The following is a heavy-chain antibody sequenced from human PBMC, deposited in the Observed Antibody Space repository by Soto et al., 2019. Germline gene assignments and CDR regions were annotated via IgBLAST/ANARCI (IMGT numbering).Heavy chain of an antibody. D-gene: IGHD5-18*01. CDR1: GGSISSGDYY. CDR3: ARVADTEMVSSRFDP. Sequence: SETLSLTCTVSGGSISSGDYYWSWIRQPPGKGLEWIGYIYYTGSTYYNPSLKSRLTISVVTSKNQFSLKLSSVTAADTAVYYCARVADTEMVSSRFDPWGQGTLVTVSS. CDR2: IYYTGST. V-gene: IGHV4-30-4*01. J-gene: IGHJ5*02.